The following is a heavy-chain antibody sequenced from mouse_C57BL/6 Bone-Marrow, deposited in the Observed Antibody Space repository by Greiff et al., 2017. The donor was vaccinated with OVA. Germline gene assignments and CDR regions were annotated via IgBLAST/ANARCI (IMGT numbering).Heavy chain of an antibody. D-gene: IGHD2-2*01. J-gene: IGHJ2*01. CDR3: DRGGYDVGY. CDR2: IDPEDGDT. V-gene: IGHV14-2*01. CDR1: GYTFKDYY. Sequence: EVQLQQSGAELVKPGASVKLSCTASGYTFKDYYMHWVKQRTEQGLEWIGRIDPEDGDTNYAPKFQGKATITADKSSNTAYLQLSSLTSVDTAVYYCDRGGYDVGYWGRGTTLTVSA.